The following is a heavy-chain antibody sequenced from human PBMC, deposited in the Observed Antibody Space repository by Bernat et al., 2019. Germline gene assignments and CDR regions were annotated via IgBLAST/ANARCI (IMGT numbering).Heavy chain of an antibody. Sequence: QVQLVESGGGVVQPGRSLRLSCAASGFTFSSYAMHWVRQAPGKGLEWVAVISYDGSNKYYADSGKGRFTISRDNSKNTLYLQMNSLRAEDTAVYYCAGELLSSGYFDYWGQGTLVTVSS. CDR1: GFTFSSYA. V-gene: IGHV3-30-3*01. CDR3: AGELLSSGYFDY. D-gene: IGHD2-15*01. J-gene: IGHJ4*02. CDR2: ISYDGSNK.